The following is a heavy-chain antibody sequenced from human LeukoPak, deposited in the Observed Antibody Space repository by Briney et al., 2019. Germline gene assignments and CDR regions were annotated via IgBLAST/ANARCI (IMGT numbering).Heavy chain of an antibody. CDR3: AKAAYGDYVNWFDP. V-gene: IGHV3-23*01. J-gene: IGHJ5*02. D-gene: IGHD4-17*01. CDR1: GSTSSSYA. CDR2: IGGIGAST. Sequence: PGGSLRLSCVVSGSTSSSYAMSWVRQAPGKGLEWVSSIGGIGASTYYADSVKGRFTISRDNSKNTLYLQMNSLRAEDTALYYCAKAAYGDYVNWFDPWGQGILVIVSS.